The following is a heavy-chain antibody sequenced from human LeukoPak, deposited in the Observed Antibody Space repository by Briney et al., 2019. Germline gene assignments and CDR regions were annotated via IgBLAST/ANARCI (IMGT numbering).Heavy chain of an antibody. V-gene: IGHV4-30-2*01. CDR2: IYHSGST. D-gene: IGHD6-6*01. CDR1: GGSISSGGYY. CDR3: ARYSAGSSDDAFDI. J-gene: IGHJ3*02. Sequence: SETLSLTCTVSGGSISSGGYYWSWIRQPPGKGLEWIGYIYHSGSTYYNPSLKSRVTISVDRSKNQFSLKLSSVTAADTAVYYCARYSAGSSDDAFDIWGQGTMVTVSS.